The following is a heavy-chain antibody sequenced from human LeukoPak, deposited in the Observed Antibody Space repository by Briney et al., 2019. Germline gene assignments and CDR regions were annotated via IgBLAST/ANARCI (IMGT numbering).Heavy chain of an antibody. Sequence: SETLSLTCSVSGGSISSYYWGWIRQPPGKGLEWIGSLYYGGNTFYNPSLKSRVTISVDTSKNQVSLKMTSVTAADTAVYFCASSVTRFSRWDAYGLWYFDYWGQGTQVSVSS. CDR2: LYYGGNT. CDR3: ASSVTRFSRWDAYGLWYFDY. V-gene: IGHV4-39*07. J-gene: IGHJ4*02. D-gene: IGHD4-17*01. CDR1: GGSISSYY.